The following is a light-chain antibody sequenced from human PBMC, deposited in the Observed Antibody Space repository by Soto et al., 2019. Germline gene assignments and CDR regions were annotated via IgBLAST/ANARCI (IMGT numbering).Light chain of an antibody. V-gene: IGKV1-5*01. J-gene: IGKJ1*01. CDR3: QQYNSYLRT. CDR1: QSISSW. Sequence: DIQTTQSPSTLSASVGDRVTITCRASQSISSWLAWYQQKPGKAPKLLIYDASSLESGVPSRFSGSGSGTEFTLTISSLQPDDFATYYCQQYNSYLRTFGQGTKVDIK. CDR2: DAS.